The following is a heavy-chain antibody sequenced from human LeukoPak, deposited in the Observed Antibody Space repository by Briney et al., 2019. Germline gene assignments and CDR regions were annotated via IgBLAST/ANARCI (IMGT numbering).Heavy chain of an antibody. D-gene: IGHD3-22*01. CDR3: ARDLYIDSSGYDAFDI. Sequence: PSETLSLTCAVYGGSFSGYYWSWIRQPPGKGLEWIGEINHSGSTNYNPSLKSRVTISVDTSKNQFSLKLSSVTAADTAVYYCARDLYIDSSGYDAFDIRGQGTMVTVSS. J-gene: IGHJ3*02. V-gene: IGHV4-34*01. CDR2: INHSGST. CDR1: GGSFSGYY.